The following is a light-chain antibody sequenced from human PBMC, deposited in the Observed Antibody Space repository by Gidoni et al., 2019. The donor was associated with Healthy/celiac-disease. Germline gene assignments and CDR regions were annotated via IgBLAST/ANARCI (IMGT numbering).Light chain of an antibody. V-gene: IGLV2-23*01. CDR3: CSYAGSSTHVV. CDR2: EGS. J-gene: IGLJ2*01. Sequence: QSALTQPASVSGSPGPSITISCTGTSSDVGSYNLVSWYQQHPGKAPKLRIYEGSKRPSGVSNRFSGSKSGNTASLTISGLQAEDEADYYCCSYAGSSTHVVFGGGTKLTVL. CDR1: SSDVGSYNL.